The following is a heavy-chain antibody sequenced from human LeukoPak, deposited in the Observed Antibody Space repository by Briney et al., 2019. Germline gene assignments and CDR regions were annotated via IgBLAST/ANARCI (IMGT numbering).Heavy chain of an antibody. CDR1: GGSISSGDYY. D-gene: IGHD6-19*01. Sequence: PSETLSLTCTVSGGSISSGDYYWSWIRQPPGKGLEWIGYIYYSGSTYYNPSLKSRVTISVDTSKNQFSLKLSSVTAADTAVYYCARDYGARIAVAGNYYYGMDVWGQGTTVTVSS. V-gene: IGHV4-30-4*01. CDR3: ARDYGARIAVAGNYYYGMDV. J-gene: IGHJ6*02. CDR2: IYYSGST.